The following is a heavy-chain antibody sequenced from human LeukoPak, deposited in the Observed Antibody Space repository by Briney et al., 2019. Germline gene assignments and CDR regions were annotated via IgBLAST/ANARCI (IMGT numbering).Heavy chain of an antibody. D-gene: IGHD1-7*01. CDR2: ITSSSIQI. J-gene: IGHJ4*02. Sequence: KPGGSLRLSCAASGFTFTTYAMNWVGQAPGKGLEWVSSITSSSIQIYYADSVKGRFTISRDNAKNSLFLQMNSLRAEDTAVYYCARAPNWDYYYFDYWGQGTLVTVSS. V-gene: IGHV3-21*01. CDR1: GFTFTTYA. CDR3: ARAPNWDYYYFDY.